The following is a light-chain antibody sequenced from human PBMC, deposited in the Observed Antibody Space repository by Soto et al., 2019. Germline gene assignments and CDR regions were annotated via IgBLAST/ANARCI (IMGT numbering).Light chain of an antibody. J-gene: IGLJ1*01. CDR1: SSDVGGYNY. Sequence: SALTKPASVYGSPGQSITISCTGTSSDVGGYNYVSWYQQHPGKAPKLMIYDVRNRPSGVSNRFSGSKSVNTASLTISGLQAEDEADYYCSSYTTISTYVFGTGTKVTVL. CDR3: SSYTTISTYV. CDR2: DVR. V-gene: IGLV2-14*01.